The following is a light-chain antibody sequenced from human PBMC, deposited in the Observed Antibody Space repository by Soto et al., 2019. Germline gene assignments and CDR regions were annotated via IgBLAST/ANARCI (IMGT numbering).Light chain of an antibody. V-gene: IGKV1-5*01. Sequence: DILMTQFPSTLSASVGDRLTITCRASQSISNSLAWYQQKPGKAPKLLICDASTLESGVPSRFSGSGSGTEFTLSVSSLQPDDFATYYCQQYNTYVWTFGQGTKVDIK. CDR1: QSISNS. CDR3: QQYNTYVWT. J-gene: IGKJ1*01. CDR2: DAS.